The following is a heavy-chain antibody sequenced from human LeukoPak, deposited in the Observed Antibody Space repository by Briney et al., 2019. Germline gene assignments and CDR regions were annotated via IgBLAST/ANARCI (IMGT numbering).Heavy chain of an antibody. Sequence: SGTLSLTCAVSGASIGSETWWNWVRQPPGKGLEWIGEIYHGGGANYNPSLKNRVIISLDKSKNQFFLELTSVTAADTAVYYCAKHGSGSYQGYWGQGTLVTVSS. CDR3: AKHGSGSYQGY. J-gene: IGHJ4*02. D-gene: IGHD3-10*01. CDR2: IYHGGGA. CDR1: GASIGSETW. V-gene: IGHV4-4*02.